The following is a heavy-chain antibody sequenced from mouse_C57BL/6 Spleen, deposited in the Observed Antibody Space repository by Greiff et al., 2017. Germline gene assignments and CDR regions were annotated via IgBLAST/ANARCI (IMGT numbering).Heavy chain of an antibody. CDR3: ARNWDGWFAY. CDR1: GYTFTDYN. J-gene: IGHJ3*01. CDR2: INPNNGGT. Sequence: VQLKQSGPELVKPGASVKMSCKASGYTFTDYNMHWVKQSHGKSLEWIGYINPNNGGTSYNQKFKGKATLTVNESSSTAYMELRSLTSEDSAVYYCARNWDGWFAYWGQGTLVTVSA. D-gene: IGHD4-1*01. V-gene: IGHV1-22*01.